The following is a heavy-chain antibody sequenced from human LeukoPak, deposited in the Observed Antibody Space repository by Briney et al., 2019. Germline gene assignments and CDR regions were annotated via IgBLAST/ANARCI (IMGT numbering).Heavy chain of an antibody. D-gene: IGHD6-13*01. CDR2: INPDGGST. CDR3: ARAPRNSSTMLDY. V-gene: IGHV1-46*01. CDR1: GYTFTSYW. Sequence: GVSVKVSCKASGYTFTSYWIQWVRQAPGQGLEWMGLINPDGGSTAYAHRFQGRVTMTRDTSTSTVYMDFSSLRSEDTALYYCARAPRNSSTMLDYWGQGTLVTVSS. J-gene: IGHJ4*02.